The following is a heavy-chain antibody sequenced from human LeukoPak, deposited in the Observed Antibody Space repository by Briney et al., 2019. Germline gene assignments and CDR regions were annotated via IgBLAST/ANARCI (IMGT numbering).Heavy chain of an antibody. Sequence: SETLSLTCTVSGGSISSYYWSWIRQPPGTGLEWIGYIDYSGSTNYNPSLKSRVTISVDTSKNQFSLKLSSVTAADTAVYYCARVSATGSGYYWFDPWGQGTLVTVSS. V-gene: IGHV4-59*01. D-gene: IGHD3-3*01. J-gene: IGHJ5*02. CDR2: IDYSGST. CDR1: GGSISSYY. CDR3: ARVSATGSGYYWFDP.